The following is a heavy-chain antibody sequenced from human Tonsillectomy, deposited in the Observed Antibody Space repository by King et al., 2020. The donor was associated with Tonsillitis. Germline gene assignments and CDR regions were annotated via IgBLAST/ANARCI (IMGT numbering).Heavy chain of an antibody. CDR1: GGSISSGSYY. CDR2: IYFSGST. V-gene: IGHV4-61*02. J-gene: IGHJ3*02. Sequence: QLQESGPGLVKPSQTLSLTCTVSGGSISSGSYYWSWVRQPAGKGLEWIGRIYFSGSTNYNPSLKSRVTISVDTSKNQFSLKLSSVTAADTAVYYCARDAENSSGWDAAFDIWGQGTMVTVSS. D-gene: IGHD6-19*01. CDR3: ARDAENSSGWDAAFDI.